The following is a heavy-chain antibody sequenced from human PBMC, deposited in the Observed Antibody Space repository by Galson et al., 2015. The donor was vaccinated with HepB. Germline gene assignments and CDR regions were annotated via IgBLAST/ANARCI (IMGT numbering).Heavy chain of an antibody. CDR1: GYTFSNYG. Sequence: SCKASGYTFSNYGLSWVRQAPGQGLEWMGWISAYNGDTKYARKLQGRVTMTTDTSTSTAYMDLRSLRSDDTAVYYCARAAKQTFDFWGQGTLVTVFS. CDR2: ISAYNGDT. J-gene: IGHJ4*02. CDR3: ARAAKQTFDF. V-gene: IGHV1-18*04. D-gene: IGHD6-13*01.